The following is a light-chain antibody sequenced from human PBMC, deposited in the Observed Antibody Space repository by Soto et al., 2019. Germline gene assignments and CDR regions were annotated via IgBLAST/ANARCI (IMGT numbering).Light chain of an antibody. CDR1: RSDVGAYNF. CDR2: DVS. Sequence: QSVLTQPRSVSGSPGQSVTISCTGTRSDVGAYNFVSWYQHNPGKAPKLMIFDVSARPSGVPDRFSGSKSANTASLTISGLQTEDEADYYCCSYAGTYIPLFGGGTKLTVL. CDR3: CSYAGTYIPL. J-gene: IGLJ2*01. V-gene: IGLV2-11*01.